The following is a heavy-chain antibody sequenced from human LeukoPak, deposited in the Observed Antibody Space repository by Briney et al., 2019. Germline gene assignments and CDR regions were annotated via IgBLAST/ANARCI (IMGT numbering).Heavy chain of an antibody. V-gene: IGHV3-7*01. CDR2: IKQDGSDK. Sequence: GGSLRLSCAASGFTFSSYWMSWVRQALGKGLEWVANIKQDGSDKYYVDSVKGRFTISRDNAKNSLYLQMNSLRAEDTAVYYCARLFRIAARPGYFDYWGQGTLVTVSS. J-gene: IGHJ4*02. CDR3: ARLFRIAARPGYFDY. CDR1: GFTFSSYW. D-gene: IGHD6-6*01.